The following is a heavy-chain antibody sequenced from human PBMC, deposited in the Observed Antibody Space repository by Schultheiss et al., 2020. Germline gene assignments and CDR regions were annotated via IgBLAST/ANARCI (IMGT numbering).Heavy chain of an antibody. CDR2: ISSSGGTT. J-gene: IGHJ4*02. V-gene: IGHV3-48*03. CDR3: ARGTYYYDSSGYYLPYYFDY. D-gene: IGHD3-22*01. Sequence: SCAVSGFTFSNYGMSWVRQAPGKGLEWVSAISSSGGTTYYGDSVKGRFTISRDNAKNSLYLQMNSLRAEDTAVYYCARGTYYYDSSGYYLPYYFDYWGQGTLVTVSS. CDR1: GFTFSNYG.